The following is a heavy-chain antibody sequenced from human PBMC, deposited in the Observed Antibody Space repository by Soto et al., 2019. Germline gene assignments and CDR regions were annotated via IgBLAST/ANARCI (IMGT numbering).Heavy chain of an antibody. Sequence: GASVKVSCKASGGTFSSYAISWVRQAPGQGLEWMGGIIPIFGTANYAQKFQGRVTITADESTSTAYMELSSLRSEDTAVYYCARGKEGITGTTSLYYYYGMDVWGQGTTVTVSS. V-gene: IGHV1-69*13. J-gene: IGHJ6*02. CDR2: IIPIFGTA. CDR3: ARGKEGITGTTSLYYYYGMDV. D-gene: IGHD1-20*01. CDR1: GGTFSSYA.